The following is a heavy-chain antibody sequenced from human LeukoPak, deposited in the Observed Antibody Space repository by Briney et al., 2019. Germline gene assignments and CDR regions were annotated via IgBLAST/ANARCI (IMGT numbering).Heavy chain of an antibody. V-gene: IGHV3-7*01. CDR2: INKDESEK. CDR1: GFTFTDYW. D-gene: IGHD6-19*01. CDR3: GRGSGWIFHY. J-gene: IGHJ4*02. Sequence: GGSLRLSCAASGFTFTDYWMTWVRQAPGKGLEWVAIINKDESEKYYVDSVKGRFTISRYNINNSLYLQMNSLRVDDSAVYYCGRGSGWIFHYWGQGTLVTVSS.